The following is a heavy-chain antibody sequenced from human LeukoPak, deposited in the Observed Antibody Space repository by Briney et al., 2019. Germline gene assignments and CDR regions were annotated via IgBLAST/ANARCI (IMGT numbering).Heavy chain of an antibody. D-gene: IGHD3-22*01. V-gene: IGHV3-66*02. CDR3: ARATGPRNYYDSSGYCFSDYYYYGMDV. CDR2: IYSGGST. Sequence: PGGSLRLSCAASGFTVSSNYMSWVRQAPGKGLEWVSVIYSGGSTYYADSVKGRFTISRDNSKNTLYLQMNSLRAEDTAVYYCARATGPRNYYDSSGYCFSDYYYYGMDVWGQGTTVTVSS. J-gene: IGHJ6*02. CDR1: GFTVSSNY.